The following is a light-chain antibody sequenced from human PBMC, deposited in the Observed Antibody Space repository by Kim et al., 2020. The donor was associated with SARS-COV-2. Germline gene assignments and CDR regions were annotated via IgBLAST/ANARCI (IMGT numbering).Light chain of an antibody. V-gene: IGLV3-19*01. CDR2: GKN. J-gene: IGLJ2*01. Sequence: SSELTQDPAVSVAFVPPVRITCQGDSLRTYYTTWFQQKPGQAPIVVFYGKNNRPSGIPDRFSGSSSGNTASLTITATQAGDEADYYCNSRDNNDNVLFGGGTQLTVL. CDR1: SLRTYY. CDR3: NSRDNNDNVL.